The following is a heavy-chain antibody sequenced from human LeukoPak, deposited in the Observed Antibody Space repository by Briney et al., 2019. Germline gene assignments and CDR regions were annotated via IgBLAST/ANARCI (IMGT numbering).Heavy chain of an antibody. CDR2: ISAYNGNT. V-gene: IGHV1-18*01. Sequence: ASVKVSCKASGYTFISYGISWVRQAPGQGPEWMGWISAYNGNTKYAQKFQGRVTMTTDTSTTTAYMELRSLGSDDTAVYYCARFCSGGSCYHNWFDPWGQGTLVIVSS. CDR1: GYTFISYG. J-gene: IGHJ5*02. CDR3: ARFCSGGSCYHNWFDP. D-gene: IGHD2-15*01.